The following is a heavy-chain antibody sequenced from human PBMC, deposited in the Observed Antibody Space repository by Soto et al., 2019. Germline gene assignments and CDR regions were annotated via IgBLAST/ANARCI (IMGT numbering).Heavy chain of an antibody. CDR2: INAGNDDT. CDR1: GYTFISYA. D-gene: IGHD2-21*02. V-gene: IGHV1-3*01. Sequence: ASVKVSCKASGYTFISYAMHWVRQAPGERLEWMGRINAGNDDTKYSQKFQGRVTIARDTSASTAYMELRSLRSEDTAVYFCARVPERVTHYFDFWGQGTLVTVSS. CDR3: ARVPERVTHYFDF. J-gene: IGHJ4*02.